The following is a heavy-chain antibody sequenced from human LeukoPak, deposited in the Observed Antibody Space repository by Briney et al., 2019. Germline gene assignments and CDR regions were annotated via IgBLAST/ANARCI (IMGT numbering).Heavy chain of an antibody. Sequence: AGGSLRLSCAASGFTFSSYSMNWVRQAPGKGLEWVSYISSSGSTIYYADSVKGRFTISRDNAKNSLYLQMNSLRAEDTAVYYCARDAPSIAVAGTTLDYWGQGTLVTVSS. CDR1: GFTFSSYS. J-gene: IGHJ4*02. CDR2: ISSSGSTI. D-gene: IGHD6-19*01. V-gene: IGHV3-48*04. CDR3: ARDAPSIAVAGTTLDY.